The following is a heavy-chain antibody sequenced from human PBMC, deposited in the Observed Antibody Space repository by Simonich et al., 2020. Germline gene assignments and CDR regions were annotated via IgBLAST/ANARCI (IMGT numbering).Heavy chain of an antibody. Sequence: EVQLVESGGGLVKPGGSLRLSCAASGFTFSSYSMNWVRQAPGKGREGVTSIRSSSSYIYNADSVKGRFTISRDNAKNSLYLQMNSLRAEDTAVYYCARDAAGDYWGQGTLVTVSS. D-gene: IGHD6-13*01. J-gene: IGHJ4*02. CDR2: IRSSSSYI. CDR3: ARDAAGDY. V-gene: IGHV3-21*01. CDR1: GFTFSSYS.